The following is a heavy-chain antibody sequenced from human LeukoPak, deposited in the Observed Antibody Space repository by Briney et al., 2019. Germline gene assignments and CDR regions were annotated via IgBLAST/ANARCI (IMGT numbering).Heavy chain of an antibody. V-gene: IGHV4-59*12. CDR2: IYYSGST. D-gene: IGHD3-10*01. J-gene: IGHJ3*02. CDR3: ARSLITMVRGVIIGDAFDI. CDR1: GFTFSSYW. Sequence: PGGSLRLSCAASGFTFSSYWMSWIRQPPGKGLEWIGYIYYSGSTYYNPSLKSRVTISVDTSKNQFSLKLSSVTAADTAVYYCARSLITMVRGVIIGDAFDIWGQGTMVTVSS.